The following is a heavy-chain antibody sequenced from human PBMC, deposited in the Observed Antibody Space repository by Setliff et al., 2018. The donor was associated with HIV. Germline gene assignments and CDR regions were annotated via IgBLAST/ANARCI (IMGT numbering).Heavy chain of an antibody. V-gene: IGHV3-33*06. J-gene: IGHJ4*02. CDR3: AKESPRAGYSVFDY. CDR2: IWSDGSNK. D-gene: IGHD5-18*01. Sequence: LRLSCAASGFTFSSYGMHWVRQAPGKGPEWVAVIWSDGSNKYYADSVKGRFTISRDNSKNTLYLQMNSLRAEDTAVYYCAKESPRAGYSVFDYWGQGTLVTVSS. CDR1: GFTFSSYG.